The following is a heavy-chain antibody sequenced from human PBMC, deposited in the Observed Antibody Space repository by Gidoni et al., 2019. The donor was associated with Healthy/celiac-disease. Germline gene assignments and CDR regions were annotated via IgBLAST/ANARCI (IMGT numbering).Heavy chain of an antibody. D-gene: IGHD5-12*01. J-gene: IGHJ4*02. Sequence: QVQLQESGPGLVKPSETLSLTCTVSGGSISSYYWSWIRQPPGKGLAWIGYIYYSGSTNYNPSLKSRVTISVDTSKNQFSLKLSSVTAADTAVYYCARGEVDSGSLGFDYWGQGTLVTVSS. CDR3: ARGEVDSGSLGFDY. V-gene: IGHV4-59*01. CDR1: GGSISSYY. CDR2: IYYSGST.